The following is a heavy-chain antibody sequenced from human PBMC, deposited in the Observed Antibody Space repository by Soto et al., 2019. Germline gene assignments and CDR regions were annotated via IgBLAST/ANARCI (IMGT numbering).Heavy chain of an antibody. J-gene: IGHJ4*02. V-gene: IGHV3-30*18. Sequence: PGGSLRLSCAASGFTFSSYGMHWVRQAPGKGQDWVAVISFDGSNKYYADTVKDRFNITRYNSKNTLYLQMNCLRSEDTAVYYCAKDSSLAVYGSSPSGYWGQGT. D-gene: IGHD6-6*01. CDR1: GFTFSSYG. CDR2: ISFDGSNK. CDR3: AKDSSLAVYGSSPSGY.